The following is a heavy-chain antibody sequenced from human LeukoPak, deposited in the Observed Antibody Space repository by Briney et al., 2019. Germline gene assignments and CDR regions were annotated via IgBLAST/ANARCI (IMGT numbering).Heavy chain of an antibody. CDR2: ISGYNGNT. V-gene: IGHV1-18*01. CDR1: GYTFTSYG. CDR3: ATGGSIVVGLGFDY. Sequence: ASVKVSCRPSGYTFTSYGVSWVRQAPGQGLEWMGWISGYNGNTNYAQKLQGRVTMNTDTSTSTAYMGLTSLRSDDTAVYYCATGGSIVVGLGFDYWGQGTLVTVSS. D-gene: IGHD2-21*01. J-gene: IGHJ4*02.